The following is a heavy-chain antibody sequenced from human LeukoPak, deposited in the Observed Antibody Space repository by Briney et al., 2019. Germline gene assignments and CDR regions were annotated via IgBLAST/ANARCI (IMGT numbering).Heavy chain of an antibody. V-gene: IGHV4-59*08. CDR1: GGSISSYY. CDR2: IHYSGST. Sequence: KSSETLSLTCTVSGGSISSYYWTWIRQPPGKGLEWIGYIHYSGSTKYNPSLKSRVTISVDTSKNQVSLQLSSVTAADTAVYYCATYCSGGSCYSGFDYWGQGTLVTVSS. J-gene: IGHJ4*02. CDR3: ATYCSGGSCYSGFDY. D-gene: IGHD2-15*01.